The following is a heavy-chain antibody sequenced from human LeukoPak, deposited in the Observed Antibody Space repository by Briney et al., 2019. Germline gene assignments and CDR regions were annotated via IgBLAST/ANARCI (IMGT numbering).Heavy chain of an antibody. J-gene: IGHJ4*02. CDR2: INPNSGGT. D-gene: IGHD3-22*01. Sequence: ASVKVSCKASGYTFTGYYMHWVRQAPGQGLEWMGWINPNSGGTNYAQKFQGRVTMTRDTSISTAYMELSRLRSDDTAVYYCRFVGDSSGYYWFVDYWGQGTLVTVSS. V-gene: IGHV1-2*02. CDR3: RFVGDSSGYYWFVDY. CDR1: GYTFTGYY.